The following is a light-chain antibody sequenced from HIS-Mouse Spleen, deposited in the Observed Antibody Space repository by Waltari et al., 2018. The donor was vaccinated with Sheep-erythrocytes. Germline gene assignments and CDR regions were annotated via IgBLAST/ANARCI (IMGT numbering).Light chain of an antibody. Sequence: QSVLTQPPSASGTPGQRVTISCSGSSSNIGSNTVNWYQQLPGTAPKLLIYSNNKRPSGVPDRFSGSKSGTSASLAISGRQSEDEADYYCAAWDDSLNGVVFGGGTKLTVL. CDR3: AAWDDSLNGVV. CDR2: SNN. J-gene: IGLJ2*01. CDR1: SSNIGSNT. V-gene: IGLV1-44*01.